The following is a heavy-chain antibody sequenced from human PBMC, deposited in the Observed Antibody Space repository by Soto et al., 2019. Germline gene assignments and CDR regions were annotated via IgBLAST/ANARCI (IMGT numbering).Heavy chain of an antibody. D-gene: IGHD6-19*01. CDR3: ANLAVAGHWYFDL. J-gene: IGHJ2*01. V-gene: IGHV4-39*01. CDR1: GGSISSSSYY. Sequence: QLQLQESGPGLVKPSETLSLTCTVSGGSISSSSYYWGWIRQPPGKGLEWSGSIYYSGSTYYNPSLKRRVTISVDTSKHQFSLKLSAVPAADTAVYYCANLAVAGHWYFDLWGRGTLVTVSS. CDR2: IYYSGST.